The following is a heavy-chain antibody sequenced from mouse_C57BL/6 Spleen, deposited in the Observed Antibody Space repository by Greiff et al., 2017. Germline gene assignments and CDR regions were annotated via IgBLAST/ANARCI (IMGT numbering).Heavy chain of an antibody. V-gene: IGHV5-4*01. D-gene: IGHD3-2*02. Sequence: EVQRVESGGGLVKPGGSLKLSCAASGFTFSSYAMSWVRQTPEKRLEWVATISDGGSYTYYPDNVKGRFTISRDNAKNNLYLQMSHLKSEDTAMYYCARESPTAQGTGYYFDDWGQGTTLTVSS. J-gene: IGHJ2*01. CDR1: GFTFSSYA. CDR2: ISDGGSYT. CDR3: ARESPTAQGTGYYFDD.